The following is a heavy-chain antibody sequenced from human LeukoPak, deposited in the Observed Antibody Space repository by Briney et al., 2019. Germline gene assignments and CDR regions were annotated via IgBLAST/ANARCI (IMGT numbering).Heavy chain of an antibody. V-gene: IGHV3-7*01. CDR2: IKQDGSEK. CDR1: GFTFSSYW. Sequence: GGSLRLSCAASGFTFSSYWMSWVRQAPGKGLEWVANIKQDGSEKYYVDSVKGRFTISRDNAKNSLYLQMNSLRAEDTAVYYCARDPGGYYDSSGYQYFQHWGQGTLVTVSS. CDR3: ARDPGGYYDSSGYQYFQH. D-gene: IGHD3-22*01. J-gene: IGHJ1*01.